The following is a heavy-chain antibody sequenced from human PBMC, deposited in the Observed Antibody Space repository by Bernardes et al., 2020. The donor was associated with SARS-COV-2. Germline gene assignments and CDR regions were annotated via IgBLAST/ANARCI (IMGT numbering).Heavy chain of an antibody. CDR3: ARDPEFGDIVVVPAFGRYGMDV. Sequence: ASVKVSCKASGYTFTSYGISWVRQAPGQGLEWMGWISAYNGNTNYAQKLQGRVTMTTDTSTSTAYIELRSLRSDDTAVYYCARDPEFGDIVVVPAFGRYGMDVWGQGTTVTVSS. D-gene: IGHD2-2*01. V-gene: IGHV1-18*01. J-gene: IGHJ6*02. CDR1: GYTFTSYG. CDR2: ISAYNGNT.